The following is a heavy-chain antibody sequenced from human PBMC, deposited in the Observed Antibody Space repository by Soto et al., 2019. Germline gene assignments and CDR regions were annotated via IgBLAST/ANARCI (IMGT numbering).Heavy chain of an antibody. CDR3: ARHQYGELASHFDY. V-gene: IGHV4-39*01. CDR2: IYYSGST. Sequence: QLQLQESGPGLVKPSETLSLTCTVSGGSISSSSYYWGWIRQPPGKGLEWIGSIYYSGSTYYNPSLKSRVTISVDTSKNQFSLKLSSVTAADTAVYYCARHQYGELASHFDYWGQGTLVTVSS. CDR1: GGSISSSSYY. D-gene: IGHD3-10*01. J-gene: IGHJ4*02.